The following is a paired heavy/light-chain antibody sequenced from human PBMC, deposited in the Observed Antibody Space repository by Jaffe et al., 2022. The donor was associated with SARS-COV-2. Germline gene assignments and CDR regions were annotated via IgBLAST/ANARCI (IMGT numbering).Light chain of an antibody. CDR1: QSVSSN. CDR3: QQYNNWPKT. Sequence: EIVMTQSPATLSVSPGERATLSCRASQSVSSNLAWYQQKPGQAPRLLIYGASTRATGIPARFSGSGSGTEFTLTISSLQSEDFAVYYCQQYNNWPKTFGQGTKVEIK. CDR2: GAS. V-gene: IGKV3-15*01. J-gene: IGKJ1*01.
Heavy chain of an antibody. Sequence: QVQLQESGPGLVKPSETLSLTCTVSGGSISSYYWSWIRQPPGKGLEWIGYIYYSGSTNYNPSLKSRVTISVDTSKNQFSLKLSSVTAADTAVYYCARDHVGIAVAAQVGGAFDIWGQGTMVTVSS. CDR2: IYYSGST. CDR1: GGSISSYY. J-gene: IGHJ3*02. V-gene: IGHV4-59*01. D-gene: IGHD6-19*01. CDR3: ARDHVGIAVAAQVGGAFDI.